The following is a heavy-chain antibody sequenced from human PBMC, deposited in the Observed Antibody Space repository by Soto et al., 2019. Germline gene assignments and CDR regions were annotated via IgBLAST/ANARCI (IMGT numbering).Heavy chain of an antibody. D-gene: IGHD3-22*01. V-gene: IGHV3-7*04. CDR1: GLTFNIYW. CDR2: IKEDGSEK. CDR3: ARAFETYYYDSSGYYSHYYYGLDV. Sequence: TGGSLRLSCAASGLTFNIYWMSWVRQAPGKGLEWVANIKEDGSEKYYVDSVKGRFTISRDNAKRSLYLQMNSLRAEDTAVYYCARAFETYYYDSSGYYSHYYYGLDVWGQGTTVTVSS. J-gene: IGHJ6*02.